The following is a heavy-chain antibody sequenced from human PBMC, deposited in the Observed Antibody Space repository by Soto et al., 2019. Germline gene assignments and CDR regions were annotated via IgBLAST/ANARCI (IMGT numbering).Heavy chain of an antibody. CDR2: ISGSGGST. CDR1: GFTFSSYA. J-gene: IGHJ4*02. D-gene: IGHD2-15*01. V-gene: IGHV3-23*01. Sequence: EVQLLESGGGLVQPGGSLRLSCAASGFTFSSYAMSWVRQAPGKGLEWVSAISGSGGSTYYADSVKGRFTISRDNSKNTLYLQMNSRRSEDTAVYYCAKDQGGSWDHFDYCGQGPLVTVSS. CDR3: AKDQGGSWDHFDY.